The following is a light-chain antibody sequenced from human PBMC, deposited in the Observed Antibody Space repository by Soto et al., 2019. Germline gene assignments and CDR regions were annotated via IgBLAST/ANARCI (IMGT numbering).Light chain of an antibody. J-gene: IGKJ1*01. CDR1: QTVSSW. CDR3: QQYYSYSRT. V-gene: IGKV1-5*01. CDR2: DVS. Sequence: DIQMTQSPSTLSASVGDRVTITCRASQTVSSWLAWYQQKPGKAPKLLIYDVSSLESGVPSRFSGSGSGTXXXLTISSLQPDDFATYYCQQYYSYSRTFGQGTKVEVK.